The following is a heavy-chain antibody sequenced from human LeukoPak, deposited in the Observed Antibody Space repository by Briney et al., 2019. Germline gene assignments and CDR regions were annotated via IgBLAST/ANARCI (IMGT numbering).Heavy chain of an antibody. D-gene: IGHD3-3*01. CDR1: GFTFSSYE. Sequence: GGSLRLSCAASGFTFSSYEMNWVRQAPGKGLEWVSYISSSGSTIYYADSVKGRFTISRDNAKNSLYLQMNSLRAEDTAVYYCATSGYYYYFDYWGQGTLVTVSS. J-gene: IGHJ4*02. V-gene: IGHV3-48*03. CDR3: ATSGYYYYFDY. CDR2: ISSSGSTI.